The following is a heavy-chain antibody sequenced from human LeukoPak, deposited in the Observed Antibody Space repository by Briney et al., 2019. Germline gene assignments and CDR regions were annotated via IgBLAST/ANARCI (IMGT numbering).Heavy chain of an antibody. D-gene: IGHD3-3*01. CDR1: GFIFSSYG. Sequence: PGGSLRLSCAASGFIFSSYGMHWVRQAPGKGLEWVAFIRYDGSNKYYADSVKGRFTISRDNSKNTLYLQMNSLRAEDTAVYYCAKPYYDFWSGYRRGPYYFDYWGQGTLVTVSS. CDR2: IRYDGSNK. V-gene: IGHV3-30*02. J-gene: IGHJ4*02. CDR3: AKPYYDFWSGYRRGPYYFDY.